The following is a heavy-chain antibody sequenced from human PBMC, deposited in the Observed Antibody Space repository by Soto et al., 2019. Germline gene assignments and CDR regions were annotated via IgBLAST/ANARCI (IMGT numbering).Heavy chain of an antibody. Sequence: VASVKVSCKASGYTFTGYYMHWVRQAPGQGLEWMGWINPNSGGTNYAQKFQGRVTMTRDTSISTAYMELSRLRSDDTAVYYCARAPRGSSGWPYFDYWGQGTLVTVSS. J-gene: IGHJ4*02. V-gene: IGHV1-2*02. CDR1: GYTFTGYY. CDR2: INPNSGGT. D-gene: IGHD6-19*01. CDR3: ARAPRGSSGWPYFDY.